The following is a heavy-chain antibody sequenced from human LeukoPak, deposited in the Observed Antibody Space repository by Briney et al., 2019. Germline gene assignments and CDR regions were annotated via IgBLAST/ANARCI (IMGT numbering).Heavy chain of an antibody. CDR3: AKGIAADKFPPIDY. CDR1: GFTFDDYA. D-gene: IGHD6-13*01. V-gene: IGHV3-9*01. J-gene: IGHJ4*02. Sequence: PGRSLRLSCAASGFTFDDYAMHWVRQAPGKGLEWVSTISWNSGSIGYADSVKGRFTISRDNAKNSLYLQMNSLRAGDTAFYYCAKGIAADKFPPIDYWGQGTLVTVSS. CDR2: ISWNSGSI.